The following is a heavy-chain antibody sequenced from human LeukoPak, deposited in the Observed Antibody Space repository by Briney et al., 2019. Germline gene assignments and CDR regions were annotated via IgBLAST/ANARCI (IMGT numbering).Heavy chain of an antibody. J-gene: IGHJ4*02. D-gene: IGHD3-22*01. V-gene: IGHV3-21*01. CDR1: GFTFSTYT. CDR2: ITSSSSYI. CDR3: ARDIHGRVVIPLGY. Sequence: SGGSLRLSCAASGFTFSTYTMNWVRQAPGKGLEWVSSITSSSSYIYYADSVKGRFTISRDNAKNSLYLQMNSLRVEDTAVYYCARDIHGRVVIPLGYWGQGTLVTVSS.